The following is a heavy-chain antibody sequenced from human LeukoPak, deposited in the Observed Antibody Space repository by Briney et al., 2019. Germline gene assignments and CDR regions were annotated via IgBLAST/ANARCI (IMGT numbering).Heavy chain of an antibody. D-gene: IGHD4-17*01. Sequence: PGGSLRLSCAASGFTFSSYSMNWVRQAPGKGLEWISYISSSSGSTYDAVSVKGRFTISRDNAKNSLYLQMNSLRAEDTAVYYCARLGGVDYWGQGTLVTVSS. CDR2: ISSSSGST. J-gene: IGHJ4*02. V-gene: IGHV3-48*01. CDR1: GFTFSSYS. CDR3: ARLGGVDY.